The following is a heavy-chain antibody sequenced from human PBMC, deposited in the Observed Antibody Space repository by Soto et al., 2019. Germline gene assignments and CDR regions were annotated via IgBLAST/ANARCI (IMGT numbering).Heavy chain of an antibody. CDR1: GGTFSSYA. CDR2: ISPINGTA. D-gene: IGHD6-19*01. CDR3: AREPGIAVAGNYYYGMDV. V-gene: IGHV1-69*05. J-gene: IGHJ6*02. Sequence: GASVKVSCKASGGTFSSYAISWVRQAPGQGLEWMGGISPINGTANYAQKLQGRVTMTTDKSTSTAYMELRSLRSDDTAVYYCAREPGIAVAGNYYYGMDVWGQGTTVTVSS.